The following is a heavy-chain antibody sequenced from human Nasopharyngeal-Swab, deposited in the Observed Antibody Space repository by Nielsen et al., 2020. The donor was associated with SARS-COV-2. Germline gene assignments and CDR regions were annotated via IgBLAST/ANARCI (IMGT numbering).Heavy chain of an antibody. D-gene: IGHD2-2*01. CDR3: ARSSDDCSSTSCYEYYYYYMDV. Sequence: GEPLKISCAASGFTFSSYWMHWVRQAPGKGLVWVSRINSDGSSTSYADSVKGRFTISRDNAKNTLYLQMNSLRAEDTAVYYCARSSDDCSSTSCYEYYYYYMDVWGKGTTVTVSS. CDR2: INSDGSST. CDR1: GFTFSSYW. V-gene: IGHV3-74*01. J-gene: IGHJ6*03.